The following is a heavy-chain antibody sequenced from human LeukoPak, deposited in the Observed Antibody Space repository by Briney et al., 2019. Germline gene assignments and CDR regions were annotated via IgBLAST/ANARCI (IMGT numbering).Heavy chain of an antibody. Sequence: GGSLRLSCAASGITFNNAWMSWVRQAPGKGLEWVARLKSKTDGGTTDYAAPVKGRFTLSRDDSINTLWLQMNSLKTEDTAVYYCTTGEWNWGQGTLVTVSS. CDR1: GITFNNAW. CDR3: TTGEWN. CDR2: LKSKTDGGTT. J-gene: IGHJ4*02. V-gene: IGHV3-15*01. D-gene: IGHD3-3*01.